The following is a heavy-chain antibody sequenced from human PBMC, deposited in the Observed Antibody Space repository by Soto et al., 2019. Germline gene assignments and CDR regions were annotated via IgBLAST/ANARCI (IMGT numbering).Heavy chain of an antibody. CDR1: GFSLSTSGVG. D-gene: IGHD3-10*01. CDR2: IYWDGDK. CDR3: AHIASYYQFDWFDP. J-gene: IGHJ5*02. Sequence: QITLKESGRTLVKPTQTLTLTCTFSGFSLSTSGVGVGWIRQPPGKALEWLALIYWDGDKRYSPSRKGRLTVSKDTSNNPVVLTMSIMDPVDTDTYYCAHIASYYQFDWFDPWGQGILVTVSS. V-gene: IGHV2-5*02.